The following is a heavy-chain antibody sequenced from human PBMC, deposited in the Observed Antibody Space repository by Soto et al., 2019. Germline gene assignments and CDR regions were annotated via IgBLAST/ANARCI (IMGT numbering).Heavy chain of an antibody. V-gene: IGHV4-59*08. CDR1: GGSISPYY. Sequence: PSETLSLTCTVSGGSISPYYWSWIRQPPGKGLEWIGYIYYSGSTNYNPSLKSRVTISVDTSKNQFSLKLSSVTAADTAVYYCATFYYVDAFDIWGQGTMVTVSS. CDR2: IYYSGST. J-gene: IGHJ3*02. CDR3: ATFYYVDAFDI. D-gene: IGHD3-10*02.